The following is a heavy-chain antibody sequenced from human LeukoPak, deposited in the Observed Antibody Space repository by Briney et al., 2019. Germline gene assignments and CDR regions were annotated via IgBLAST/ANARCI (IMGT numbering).Heavy chain of an antibody. CDR1: GFTFSSYG. Sequence: GGSLRLSCSASGFTFSSYGMHWVRQAPGKGLEWVAFIRYDGSNKYYADSVKGRFTISRDNSKNTLYLQMNSLRAEDTAVYYCARDFLASEDFWSGYLYYFDYWGQGTLVTVSS. J-gene: IGHJ4*02. D-gene: IGHD3-3*01. CDR2: IRYDGSNK. V-gene: IGHV3-30*02. CDR3: ARDFLASEDFWSGYLYYFDY.